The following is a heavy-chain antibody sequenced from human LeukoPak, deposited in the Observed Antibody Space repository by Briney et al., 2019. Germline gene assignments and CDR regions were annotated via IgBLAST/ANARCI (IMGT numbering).Heavy chain of an antibody. D-gene: IGHD1-26*01. CDR3: ARQGGSYYTPFDS. J-gene: IGHJ4*02. CDR1: GGSISSSRYY. Sequence: SETLSLTCTVSGGSISSSRYYWGWIRQPPGRGLEGIGNIYYSGSTYYNPSLRSRVTISVDTSNNQFSLKLNSVTAADTAVYYYARQGGSYYTPFDSWGQGTLVTVSS. CDR2: IYYSGST. V-gene: IGHV4-39*01.